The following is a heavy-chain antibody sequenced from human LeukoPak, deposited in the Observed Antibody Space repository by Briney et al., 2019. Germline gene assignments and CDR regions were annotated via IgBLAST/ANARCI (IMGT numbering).Heavy chain of an antibody. CDR3: AKDRGYYDSSGAGMDV. CDR1: GFTFSSYG. J-gene: IGHJ6*02. D-gene: IGHD3-22*01. Sequence: GRSLRLSCAASGFTFSSYGMHWVRQAPGKGLEWVAVISYDGSNKYYADSVKGRFTISRDNSKNTLYLQMNSLRAEDTAVYYCAKDRGYYDSSGAGMDVWGQGTTVTVSS. CDR2: ISYDGSNK. V-gene: IGHV3-30*18.